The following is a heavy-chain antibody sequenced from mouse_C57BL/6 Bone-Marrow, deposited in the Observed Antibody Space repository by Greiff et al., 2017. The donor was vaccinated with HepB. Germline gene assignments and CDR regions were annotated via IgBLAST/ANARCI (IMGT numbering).Heavy chain of an antibody. CDR2: ISDGGSYT. CDR1: GFTFSSYA. CDR3: ARATNWDVGNVDY. J-gene: IGHJ2*01. Sequence: EVKLVESGGGLVKPGGSLKLSCAASGFTFSSYAMSWVRQTPEKRLEWVATISDGGSYTYYPDNVKGRFTISRDNAKNNLYLQMSHLKSEDTAMYYCARATNWDVGNVDYWGQGTTLTVSS. D-gene: IGHD4-1*01. V-gene: IGHV5-4*03.